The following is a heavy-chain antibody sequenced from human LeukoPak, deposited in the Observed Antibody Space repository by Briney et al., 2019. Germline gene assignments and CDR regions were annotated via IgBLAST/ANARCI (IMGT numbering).Heavy chain of an antibody. CDR1: GGSISSGGYY. D-gene: IGHD2-8*01. CDR3: ANMLPNNWFDP. CDR2: IYYSGST. V-gene: IGHV4-31*03. J-gene: IGHJ5*02. Sequence: SETLSLTCTVSGGSISSGGYYWSWIRQHQGKGLEWIGYIYYSGSTYYNPSLKSRVTISVDTSKNQFSLKLSSVTAADTAVYYCANMLPNNWFDPWGQGTLVTVSS.